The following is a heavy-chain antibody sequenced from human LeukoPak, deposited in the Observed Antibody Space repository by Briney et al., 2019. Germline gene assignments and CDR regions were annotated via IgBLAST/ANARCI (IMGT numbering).Heavy chain of an antibody. V-gene: IGHV3-30*18. D-gene: IGHD1-14*01. CDR3: AKAPIIYYYYYGMDV. CDR2: ISYDGSNK. CDR1: GFTFSSYG. J-gene: IGHJ6*02. Sequence: GGSLRLSCAASGFTFSSYGMHWVRQAPGKGLEWVAVISYDGSNKYYADSVKGRFTISRDNSKNTLYLQMNSLRAEDTAVYYCAKAPIIYYYYYGMDVWGQGTTVTVSS.